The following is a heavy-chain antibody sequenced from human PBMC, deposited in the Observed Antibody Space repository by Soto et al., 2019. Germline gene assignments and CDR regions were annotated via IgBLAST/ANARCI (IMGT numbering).Heavy chain of an antibody. Sequence: ASVKVSCKASGYTFTSYYMHWVRQAPGQGLEWMGIINPSGGSTSYAQKFQGRVTMTRDTSTSTVYMELSSLRSEDTAVYYCARARRYYYDSSGYSQHGAYWGQGTLVTVSS. CDR3: ARARRYYYDSSGYSQHGAY. J-gene: IGHJ4*02. D-gene: IGHD3-22*01. CDR1: GYTFTSYY. V-gene: IGHV1-46*01. CDR2: INPSGGST.